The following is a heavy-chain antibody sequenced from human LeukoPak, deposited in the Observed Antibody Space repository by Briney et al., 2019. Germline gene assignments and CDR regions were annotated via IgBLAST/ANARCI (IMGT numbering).Heavy chain of an antibody. CDR2: ISSSGSTI. J-gene: IGHJ5*02. Sequence: GGSLRLSCAASGFTFSSYEMNWVRQAPGKGLEWVSYISSSGSTIYYADSVKGRFTISRDNAKNSLYLQMNSLRAEDTAVYYCAREATSIAADLPQDNWFHPWGQGTLVTVSS. V-gene: IGHV3-48*03. D-gene: IGHD6-13*01. CDR1: GFTFSSYE. CDR3: AREATSIAADLPQDNWFHP.